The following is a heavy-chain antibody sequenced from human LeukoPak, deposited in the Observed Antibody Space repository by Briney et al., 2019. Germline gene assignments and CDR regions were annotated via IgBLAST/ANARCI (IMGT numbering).Heavy chain of an antibody. V-gene: IGHV4-4*07. CDR3: TRDRELGF. CDR2: IYNSGST. CDR1: GGSISSYY. D-gene: IGHD1-26*01. J-gene: IGHJ4*02. Sequence: SETLSLTCTVSGGSISSYYWSWIRQPAGKGLEWIGRIYNSGSTTYNPSLKSRVTISGDTSKNQFSLKLTSVTAADTAVYYCTRDRELGFWGQGTLVTVSS.